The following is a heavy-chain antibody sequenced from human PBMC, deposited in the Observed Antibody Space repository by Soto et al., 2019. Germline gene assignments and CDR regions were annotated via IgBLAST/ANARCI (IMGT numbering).Heavy chain of an antibody. CDR1: GFTFSSYA. Sequence: DVQLVESGGGLVQPGGSLRLSCAASGFTFSSYAMSWVRQAPGKGLEWVSAISGSGGSTYYADSVKGRFTISRDNSKNTLYLQMNSLRAEDTAVYYCAKGYTAMATGYYYYGMDVWGQGTTVTVSS. D-gene: IGHD5-18*01. CDR3: AKGYTAMATGYYYYGMDV. CDR2: ISGSGGST. V-gene: IGHV3-23*04. J-gene: IGHJ6*02.